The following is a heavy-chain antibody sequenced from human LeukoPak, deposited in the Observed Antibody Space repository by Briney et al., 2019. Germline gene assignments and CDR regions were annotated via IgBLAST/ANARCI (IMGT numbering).Heavy chain of an antibody. V-gene: IGHV4-59*01. J-gene: IGHJ4*02. CDR3: ARGLEWLLYFDY. CDR1: GGSISSYY. D-gene: IGHD3-3*01. Sequence: KPSETLSLTCTVSGGSISSYYWSWIRQPPGKGLEWIGYIYYSGSTNCNPSLKSRVTISVDTSKNQFSLKLSSVTAADTAVYYCARGLEWLLYFDYWGQGTLVTVSS. CDR2: IYYSGST.